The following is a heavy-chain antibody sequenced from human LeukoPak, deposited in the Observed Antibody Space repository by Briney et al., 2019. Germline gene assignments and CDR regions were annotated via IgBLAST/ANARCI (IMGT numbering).Heavy chain of an antibody. CDR3: ARGLLDIVVVVAATRLDAFDI. CDR2: IYYSGST. Sequence: PSETLSLTCTVSGGSISSYYWSWIRQPPGKGLEWIGYIYYSGSTNYNPSLKSRVTISVDTSKNQFSLKLSSVTAADTAVYYCARGLLDIVVVVAATRLDAFDIWGQGTMVTVSS. D-gene: IGHD2-15*01. V-gene: IGHV4-59*08. CDR1: GGSISSYY. J-gene: IGHJ3*02.